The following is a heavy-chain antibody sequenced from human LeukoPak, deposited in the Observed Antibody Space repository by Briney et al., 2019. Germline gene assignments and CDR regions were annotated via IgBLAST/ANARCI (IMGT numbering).Heavy chain of an antibody. V-gene: IGHV4-59*01. Sequence: SETLSLTCTVSGDSISTYYWSWIRQPPGKGLEWIGYIYYSGSTNYNPSLKSRVTISVDTSKNRFSLKLSSVTTADTAVYYCARGYAFFDYWGQGTLVTVSS. D-gene: IGHD3-16*01. J-gene: IGHJ4*02. CDR1: GDSISTYY. CDR2: IYYSGST. CDR3: ARGYAFFDY.